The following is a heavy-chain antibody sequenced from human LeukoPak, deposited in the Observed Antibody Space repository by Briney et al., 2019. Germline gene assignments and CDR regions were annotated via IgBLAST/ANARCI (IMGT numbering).Heavy chain of an antibody. CDR2: INPNSGGT. CDR1: GYTLTGYY. J-gene: IGHJ4*02. Sequence: GASVKVSCKASGYTLTGYYMHWVRQAPGQGLEWMGWINPNSGGTNYAQKFQGRVTMTRDTSISTAYMELSRLRSDDTAVYYCARDNYVLRYFDWSGPTYYFDYWGQGTLVTVSS. CDR3: ARDNYVLRYFDWSGPTYYFDY. D-gene: IGHD3-9*01. V-gene: IGHV1-2*02.